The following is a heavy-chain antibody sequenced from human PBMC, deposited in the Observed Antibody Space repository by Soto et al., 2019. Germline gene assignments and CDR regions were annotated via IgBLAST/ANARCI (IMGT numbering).Heavy chain of an antibody. CDR2: IYYTGST. D-gene: IGHD4-17*01. J-gene: IGHJ6*02. CDR3: ARIHFGDEPSYYYYGMDV. V-gene: IGHV4-30-4*01. CDR1: GGSFSSCDYY. Sequence: PSETLSLTCTVSGGSFSSCDYYWSWVRHPPVKGLEWIGYIYYTGSTFNNPSLQSRVSISIDTSKTQFSLKLSSVTAADTAVYYCARIHFGDEPSYYYYGMDVWGQGTTVTVP.